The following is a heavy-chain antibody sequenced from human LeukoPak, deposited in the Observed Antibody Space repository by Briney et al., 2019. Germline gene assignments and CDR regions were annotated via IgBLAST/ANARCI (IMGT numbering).Heavy chain of an antibody. D-gene: IGHD1-1*01. CDR2: IYYSGST. CDR3: ARYKAYFGY. CDR1: GGSINSYY. V-gene: IGHV4-59*01. J-gene: IGHJ4*02. Sequence: SETLSLTCTVSGGSINSYYWSWIRQPPGKGLEWIGYIYYSGSTNYNPSPKSRVTISVDTSKNQFSLKLSSVTAADTAVYYCARYKAYFGYWGQGTLVTVSS.